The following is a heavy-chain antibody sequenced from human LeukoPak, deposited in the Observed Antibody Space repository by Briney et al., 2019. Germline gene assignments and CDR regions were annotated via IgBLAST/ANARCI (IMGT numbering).Heavy chain of an antibody. CDR1: GFTFSSYS. CDR2: ISSSGSTI. D-gene: IGHD2-2*01. CDR3: ARYCSTNCYGLEPNDY. Sequence: PGGSLRLSCAASGFTFSSYSMNWVRQAPGKGLEWVSYISSSGSTIYYADSVKGRFTISRDNAKNSLYLQMNSLRAEDTAVYYCARYCSTNCYGLEPNDYWGQGTLVTVSS. J-gene: IGHJ4*02. V-gene: IGHV3-48*01.